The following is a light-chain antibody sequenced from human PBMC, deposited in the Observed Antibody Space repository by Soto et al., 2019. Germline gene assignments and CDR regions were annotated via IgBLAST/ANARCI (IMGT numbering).Light chain of an antibody. J-gene: IGKJ5*01. CDR2: GAS. CDR1: QSVGDY. Sequence: EVVLTQSPVTLSLSPGERATLSCRSSQSVGDYLAWYQQKPGQAPRLLIYGASTRATGIPARFSGSGSGTEFTLTISSLQSEDFAVYYCQQYNNWHPITFGQGTRLEIK. V-gene: IGKV3-15*01. CDR3: QQYNNWHPIT.